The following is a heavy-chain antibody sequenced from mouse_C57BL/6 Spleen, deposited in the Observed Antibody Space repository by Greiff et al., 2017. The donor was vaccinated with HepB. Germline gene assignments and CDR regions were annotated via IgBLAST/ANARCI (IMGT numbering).Heavy chain of an antibody. V-gene: IGHV1-26*01. D-gene: IGHD3-3*01. CDR3: ARRGDVPFAY. Sequence: EVQLQQSGPELVKPGASVKISCKASGYTFTDYYMNWVKQSHGKSLEWIGDINPNNGGTSYNQKFKGKATLTVDKSSSTAYMELRSLTSEDSAVYYCARRGDVPFAYWGQGTLVTVSA. J-gene: IGHJ3*01. CDR1: GYTFTDYY. CDR2: INPNNGGT.